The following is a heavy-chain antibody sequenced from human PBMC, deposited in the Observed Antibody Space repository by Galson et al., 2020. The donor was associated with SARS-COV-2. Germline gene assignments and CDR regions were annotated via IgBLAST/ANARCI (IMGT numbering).Heavy chain of an antibody. V-gene: IGHV3-13*01. J-gene: IGHJ3*02. CDR3: ARDDDSSGMGAFDI. Sequence: GGSLRLSCAASGFTFSSHDMHWVRQVTGKGLEWVSGIWADGRTYYPDSVKGRFIIYRDNAKNSLHLQMNRLTAGDTAVYYCARDDDSSGMGAFDIWGRGTMVTVSS. D-gene: IGHD3-22*01. CDR1: GFTFSSHD. CDR2: IWADGRT.